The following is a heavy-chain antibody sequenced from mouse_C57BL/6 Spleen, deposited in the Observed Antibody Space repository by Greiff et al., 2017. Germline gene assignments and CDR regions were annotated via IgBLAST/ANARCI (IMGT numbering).Heavy chain of an antibody. V-gene: IGHV1-50*01. Sequence: QVQLQQPGAELVKPGASVKLSCKASGYTFTSYWMQWVKQRPGQGLEWIGEIDPSDSYTNYNQKFKGKATLTVDTSSSTAYMQLSSLTSEDSAVYYCARRYDYDGYHFDYWGQGTTRTVSS. D-gene: IGHD2-4*01. CDR3: ARRYDYDGYHFDY. J-gene: IGHJ2*01. CDR1: GYTFTSYW. CDR2: IDPSDSYT.